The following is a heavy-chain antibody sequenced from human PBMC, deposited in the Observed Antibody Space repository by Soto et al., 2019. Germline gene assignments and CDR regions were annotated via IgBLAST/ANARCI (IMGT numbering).Heavy chain of an antibody. D-gene: IGHD3-22*01. CDR2: IKSKTDGGTT. CDR3: TTVGGIYYRHDY. V-gene: IGHV3-15*01. J-gene: IGHJ4*02. CDR1: GFTFSNAR. Sequence: LRLSCAASGFTFSNARMSWVRQAPGKGLEWVGRIKSKTDGGTTDYAEPVKGRFTISRDDSKNTLYLQMNSLKTEDTAVYYCTTVGGIYYRHDYWGQGTLVTVSS.